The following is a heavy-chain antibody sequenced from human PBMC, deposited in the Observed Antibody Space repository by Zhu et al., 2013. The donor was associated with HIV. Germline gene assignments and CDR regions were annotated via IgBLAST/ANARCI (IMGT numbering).Heavy chain of an antibody. D-gene: IGHD4-4*01. CDR2: INPNSGGT. J-gene: IGHJ4*02. CDR1: GYTFTGYY. CDR3: ARAWGPYSSLRY. V-gene: IGHV1-2*02. Sequence: QVQLVQSGAEVKKPGASVKVSCKASGYTFTGYYIHWIRQVPGQGLEWMGWINPNSGGTNYAQKFQGRVTMTRDTSISTAYMELSRLRSDDTAVYYCARAWGPYSSLRYWGQGTLVTVSS.